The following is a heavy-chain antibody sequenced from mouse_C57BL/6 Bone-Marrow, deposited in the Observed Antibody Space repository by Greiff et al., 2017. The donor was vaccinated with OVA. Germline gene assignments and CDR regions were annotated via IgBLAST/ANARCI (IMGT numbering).Heavy chain of an antibody. J-gene: IGHJ1*03. CDR3: ARNWGPITTVVWYFDV. Sequence: VKLMESGPGLVQPSQSLSITCTVSGFSLTSYGVHWVRQSPGKGLEWLGVIWSGGSTDYNAAFISRLSISKDNSKSQVFFKMNSLQADDTAIYYCARNWGPITTVVWYFDVWGTGTTVTVSS. CDR2: IWSGGST. CDR1: GFSLTSYG. D-gene: IGHD1-1*01. V-gene: IGHV2-2*01.